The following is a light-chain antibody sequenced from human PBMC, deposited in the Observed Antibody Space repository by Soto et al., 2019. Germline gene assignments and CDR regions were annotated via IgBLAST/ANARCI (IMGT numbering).Light chain of an antibody. CDR3: QQRYNWPRT. J-gene: IGKJ1*01. V-gene: IGKV3D-11*01. CDR2: DVS. Sequence: IVLTQSPATLSLSPGERATLSCRASEDVSSSLAWYQQKPGQSPRLLIYDVSNKATGIPARFSGSGSGADSTLTISSLEPDDFAVYYCQQRYNWPRTFGQGTKV. CDR1: EDVSSS.